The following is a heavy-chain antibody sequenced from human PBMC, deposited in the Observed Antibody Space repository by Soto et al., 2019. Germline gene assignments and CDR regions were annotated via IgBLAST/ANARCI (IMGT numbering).Heavy chain of an antibody. CDR2: IKQDGSEK. CDR3: TSSFYYDSSGYD. V-gene: IGHV3-7*01. J-gene: IGHJ1*01. Sequence: GGSLRLSCAASGFSISNFWMSWVRQAPGKGLEWVANIKQDGSEKYYVDSVKGRFTISRDNAKNSLYLQMNSLRAEDTAMYYCTSSFYYDSSGYDWGQRTLVTVSS. D-gene: IGHD3-22*01. CDR1: GFSISNFW.